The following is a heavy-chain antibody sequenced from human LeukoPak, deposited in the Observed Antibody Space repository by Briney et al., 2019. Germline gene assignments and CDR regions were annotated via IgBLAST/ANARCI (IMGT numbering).Heavy chain of an antibody. V-gene: IGHV3-23*01. CDR3: AKGKAPGAVDWFDP. Sequence: GGSLRLSCAASGFTFSKFCMMWVRQAPGKGLEGVSSIAGTGETYYADSVKGRFTVSRDNSKSTLYLQINSLTAEDTALYYCAKGKAPGAVDWFDPWGQGTLVTVSS. D-gene: IGHD2-8*02. J-gene: IGHJ5*02. CDR2: IAGTGET. CDR1: GFTFSKFC.